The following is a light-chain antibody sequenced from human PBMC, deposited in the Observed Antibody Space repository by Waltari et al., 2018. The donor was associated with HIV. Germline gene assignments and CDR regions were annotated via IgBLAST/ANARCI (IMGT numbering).Light chain of an antibody. CDR3: QQRSYSTT. CDR1: QSISSY. CDR2: DAS. Sequence: EIVLTQSPPTLSLSPGERATLSCRASQSISSYLAWYQQKPGQAPRLLIYDASNRATGIPAGCSVCGSGTYFTLTISIREPEDFAGYYCQQRSYSTTFGQGTRLEIK. V-gene: IGKV3-11*01. J-gene: IGKJ5*01.